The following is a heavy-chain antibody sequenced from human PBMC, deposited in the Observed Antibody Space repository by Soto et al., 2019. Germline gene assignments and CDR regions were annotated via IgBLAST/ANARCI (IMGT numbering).Heavy chain of an antibody. Sequence: QVHLVQAGVEVKKPGASVKVSCKASGYSFSTYGISWVRQAAGQGLEWMGWVSGLNGNTNYEENLKGRVTMTTDTSTSTAYMELRNLEFDATAMYYCERDLFGADGSCYVDYWGQGTLVTVSS. CDR2: VSGLNGNT. J-gene: IGHJ4*02. V-gene: IGHV1-18*01. CDR3: ERDLFGADGSCYVDY. D-gene: IGHD3-10*01. CDR1: GYSFSTYG.